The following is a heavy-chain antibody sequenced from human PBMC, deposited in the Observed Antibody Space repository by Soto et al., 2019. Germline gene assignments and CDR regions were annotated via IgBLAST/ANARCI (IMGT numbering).Heavy chain of an antibody. CDR1: GGAFSGYD. D-gene: IGHD3-9*01. Sequence: PSETLSLACAAYGGAFSGYDWILVRHPPLKWIEWIVEINHSGSTNYNPSHKSRVTISVDTSKNQFSLKLSSVTAADTAVYYCARATYDILAGYYRWTYWYFDPWGGGTLVTASS. V-gene: IGHV4-34*01. J-gene: IGHJ2*01. CDR2: INHSGST. CDR3: ARATYDILAGYYRWTYWYFDP.